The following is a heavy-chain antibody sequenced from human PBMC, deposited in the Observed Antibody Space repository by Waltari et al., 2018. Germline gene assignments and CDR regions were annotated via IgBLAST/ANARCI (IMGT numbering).Heavy chain of an antibody. CDR1: GGSISSSNW. J-gene: IGHJ4*02. CDR2: IYGTGGST. V-gene: IGHV4-4*02. Sequence: QVHLQESSPAVVKPSETLSLTCAVSGGSISSSNWWSWIRQSPGKGLEWIGAIYGTGGSTEYNPSLKIRVTISRDTSENQFSLKLSSVTAADTAVYYCAKDRAYSGNFYFDYWGQGVLVTVSS. CDR3: AKDRAYSGNFYFDY. D-gene: IGHD1-26*01.